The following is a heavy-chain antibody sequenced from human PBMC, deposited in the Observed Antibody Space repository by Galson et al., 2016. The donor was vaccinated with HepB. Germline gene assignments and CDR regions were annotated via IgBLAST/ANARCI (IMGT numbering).Heavy chain of an antibody. CDR3: ARDRSRFSSGYYTGARDVFAI. V-gene: IGHV3-21*01. CDR1: GFTFSTHT. Sequence: SPRLSRAASGFTFSTHTMNRVRPTPGKGRGWVSYISSTSTYIDYADSARGRLTISRENAKNSLYLQMNSLRAEDTAVYYCARDRSRFSSGYYTGARDVFAIWGQGTVVTVSS. CDR2: ISSTSTYI. J-gene: IGHJ3*02. D-gene: IGHD3-3*01.